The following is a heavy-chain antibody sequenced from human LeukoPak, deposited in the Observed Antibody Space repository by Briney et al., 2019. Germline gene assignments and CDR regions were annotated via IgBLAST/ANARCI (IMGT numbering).Heavy chain of an antibody. CDR1: GFTFDDYA. J-gene: IGHJ4*02. D-gene: IGHD6-13*01. Sequence: SGRSLRLSCAASGFTFDDYAMHWVRQAPGKGLEWVSGISWNSGSIGYADSVKGRFTISRDNAKNSLYLQMNSLRAEDTALYYCAKDRSSSWYYFDYWGQGTLVTVSS. CDR2: ISWNSGSI. V-gene: IGHV3-9*01. CDR3: AKDRSSSWYYFDY.